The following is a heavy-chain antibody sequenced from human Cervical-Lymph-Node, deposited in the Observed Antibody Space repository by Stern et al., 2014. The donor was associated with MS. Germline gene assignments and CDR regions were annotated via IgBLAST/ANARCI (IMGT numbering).Heavy chain of an antibody. J-gene: IGHJ6*02. D-gene: IGHD1-14*01. CDR1: GYTFTSYY. CDR2: IKPRVNNA. V-gene: IGHV1-46*03. Sequence: QVQLVEYGAEVKKPGAAVKVSCEASGYTFTSYYMHWVRQAPGQGLEWMGVIKPRVNNAADTQSFQDRVTLTRDTSTATVYMELSSLRFADSAVYYCVRGDTTWHYFYYGLDVWGQGTTVTVSS. CDR3: VRGDTTWHYFYYGLDV.